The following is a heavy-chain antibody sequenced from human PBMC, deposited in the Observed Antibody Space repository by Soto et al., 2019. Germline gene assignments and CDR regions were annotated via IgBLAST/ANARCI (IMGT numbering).Heavy chain of an antibody. CDR2: ISYSGTT. V-gene: IGHV4-59*12. D-gene: IGHD1-1*01. CDR1: GGSISRYY. J-gene: IGHJ5*02. CDR3: VRDGTKTLRDWFDP. Sequence: PETLSLTCSVSGGSISRYYWNWIRQPPGKGLEWIGYISYSGTTNYNPSLKSRVTISVDTSKSQLSLKLRSVTAADTAVYYCVRDGTKTLRDWFDPWGQGISVTVSS.